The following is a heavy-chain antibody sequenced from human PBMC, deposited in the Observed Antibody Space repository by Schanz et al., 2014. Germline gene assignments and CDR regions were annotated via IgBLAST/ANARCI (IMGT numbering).Heavy chain of an antibody. CDR1: GFTFSKYG. CDR3: ARDKGGYYPFDY. D-gene: IGHD3-3*01. J-gene: IGHJ4*02. V-gene: IGHV3-33*01. Sequence: VQLVESGGGLVQPGRSLRLSCAASGFTFSKYGMHWVRQAPGKGLEWVAVIWYDGSNKDYADSVKGRFTISRDNAKNSLYLQMNSLRAEDTAVYYCARDKGGYYPFDYWGQGTLVTVSS. CDR2: IWYDGSNK.